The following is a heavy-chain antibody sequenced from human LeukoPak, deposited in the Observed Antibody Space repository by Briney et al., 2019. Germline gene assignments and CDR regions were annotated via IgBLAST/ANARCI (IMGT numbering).Heavy chain of an antibody. CDR2: ISYDGSNK. CDR1: GFTFSSYG. V-gene: IGHV3-30*18. CDR3: ANGLLTGYYGMDV. J-gene: IGHJ6*02. Sequence: GGSLRLSCAASGFTFSSYGMPWVRQAPGKGLEWVAVISYDGSNKYYADSVKGRFTISRDNSKNTLYLQMNSLRAEDTAVYYCANGLLTGYYGMDVWGQGTTVTVSS. D-gene: IGHD3-9*01.